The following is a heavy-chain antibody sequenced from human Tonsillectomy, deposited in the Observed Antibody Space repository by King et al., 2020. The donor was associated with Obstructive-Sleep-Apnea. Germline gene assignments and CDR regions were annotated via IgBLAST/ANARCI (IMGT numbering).Heavy chain of an antibody. CDR2: ISDDGSIK. CDR1: GFTFSSYD. J-gene: IGHJ4*02. Sequence: VQLVESGGGVVQPGRSLRLSCAASGFTFSSYDMHWVRQAPGKGLEWVALISDDGSIKYNEDSVKGRFTISRDNSKNTLYLQMNSLRAEDTAVYYCAKAMAQGSDYDFFFEYWGQGTLVTVSS. D-gene: IGHD5-12*01. CDR3: AKAMAQGSDYDFFFEY. V-gene: IGHV3-30*18.